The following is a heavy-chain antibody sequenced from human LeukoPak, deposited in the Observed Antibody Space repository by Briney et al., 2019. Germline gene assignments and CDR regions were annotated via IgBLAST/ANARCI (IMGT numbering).Heavy chain of an antibody. CDR1: GYTFTGYY. CDR3: ARERWHCRVNCYSVYYYALDV. CDR2: INPGNGDA. J-gene: IGHJ6*02. D-gene: IGHD2-15*01. Sequence: ASVKVSCKASGYTFTGYYMHWVRQAPGQRLEWLGWINPGNGDAKYSQNFQGRVTVTSDTSAATAYVELNSLTSEDTAVYYCARERWHCRVNCYSVYYYALDVWGQGTTVTVSS. V-gene: IGHV1-3*01.